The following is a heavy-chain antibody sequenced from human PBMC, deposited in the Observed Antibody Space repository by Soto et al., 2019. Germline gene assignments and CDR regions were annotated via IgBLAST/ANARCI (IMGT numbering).Heavy chain of an antibody. J-gene: IGHJ6*02. CDR2: ISSSSSYI. CDR3: ARDKWLRSWYYYYGMDV. Sequence: GGSLRLSCAASGFTFSSYSMNWVRQAPGKGLEWASSISSSSSYIYYADSVKGRFTISRDNAKNSLYLQMNSLRAEDTAVYYCARDKWLRSWYYYYGMDVWGQGTTVTVSS. D-gene: IGHD5-12*01. V-gene: IGHV3-21*01. CDR1: GFTFSSYS.